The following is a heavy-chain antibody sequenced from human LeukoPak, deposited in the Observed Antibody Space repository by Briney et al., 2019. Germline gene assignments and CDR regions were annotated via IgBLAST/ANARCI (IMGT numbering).Heavy chain of an antibody. CDR2: IIPIFGTA. Sequence: ASVRVSCKASGGTFSSYAISWVRQAPGQGLEWMGGIIPIFGTANYAQKFQGRVTITTDESTSTAYMELSSLRSEDTAVYYCARDNGGYFDYWGQGTLVTVSS. V-gene: IGHV1-69*05. J-gene: IGHJ4*02. CDR1: GGTFSSYA. CDR3: ARDNGGYFDY. D-gene: IGHD2-8*01.